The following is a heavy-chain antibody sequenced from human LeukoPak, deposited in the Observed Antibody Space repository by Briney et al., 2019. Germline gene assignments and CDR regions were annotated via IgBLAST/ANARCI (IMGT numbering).Heavy chain of an antibody. CDR2: ISAYNGNT. CDR3: ARPAGYSSGWSDFDY. J-gene: IGHJ4*02. V-gene: IGHV1-18*01. Sequence: ASVKVSCKASGYTFTSYGISWVRQAPGQGREWMGWISAYNGNTNYAQKLQGRVTMTTDTSTSTAYMELRSLRSDDTAVYYCARPAGYSSGWSDFDYWGQGTLVTVSS. D-gene: IGHD6-19*01. CDR1: GYTFTSYG.